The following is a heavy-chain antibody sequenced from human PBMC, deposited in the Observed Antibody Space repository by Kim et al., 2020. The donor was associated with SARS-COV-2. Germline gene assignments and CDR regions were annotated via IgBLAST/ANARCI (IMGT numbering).Heavy chain of an antibody. CDR2: ISHDGINK. CDR1: GFTFSSYG. CDR3: AKAAGAGGGSFDY. Sequence: GGSLRLSCAASGFTFSSYGMHWVRQAPGKGLEWVAIISHDGINKYHADSVKGRFTISRDNSKSTLYLQMNSLRAEDTAVYYCAKAAGAGGGSFDYWGQGTLVTVSS. J-gene: IGHJ4*02. V-gene: IGHV3-30*18. D-gene: IGHD1-26*01.